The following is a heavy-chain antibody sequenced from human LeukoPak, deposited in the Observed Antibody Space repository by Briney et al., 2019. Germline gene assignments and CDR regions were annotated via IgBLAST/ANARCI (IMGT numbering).Heavy chain of an antibody. CDR2: IYYSGST. CDR1: GGSISSYY. CDR3: ARGPYSSSVRAFDI. V-gene: IGHV4-59*01. J-gene: IGHJ3*02. D-gene: IGHD6-6*01. Sequence: PSETLSVTCTVSGGSISSYYWSWIRQPPGKGLEWSGYIYYSGSTNYNPSLKSRVTISVDTSKNQFSLKLSSVTAADTAVYYCARGPYSSSVRAFDIWGQGTMVTVS.